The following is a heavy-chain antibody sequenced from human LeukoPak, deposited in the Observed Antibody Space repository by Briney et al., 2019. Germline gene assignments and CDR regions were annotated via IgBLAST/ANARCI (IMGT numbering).Heavy chain of an antibody. J-gene: IGHJ1*01. CDR1: GGAISSYY. Sequence: SETLSLSCTVSGGAISSYYWSWFRQPPGKALEWIGYIYYSGTTNYNTSLKSRVTMSVDTSKNQFSLKLNSTTAADTAVYYCARHGTVAGPFQHWGQGTLVAVSS. CDR3: ARHGTVAGPFQH. D-gene: IGHD2-8*02. V-gene: IGHV4-59*08. CDR2: IYYSGTT.